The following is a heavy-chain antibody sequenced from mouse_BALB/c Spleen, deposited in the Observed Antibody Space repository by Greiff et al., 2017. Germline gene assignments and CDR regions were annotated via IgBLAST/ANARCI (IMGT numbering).Heavy chain of an antibody. Sequence: QVQLQQSGPQLVRPGASVKISCKASGYSFTSYWMHWVKQRPGQGLEWIGMIDPSDSETRLNQKFKDKATLTVDKSSSTAYMQLSSPTSEDSAVYYCARGGYDVAAYWGQGTLVTGSA. J-gene: IGHJ3*01. V-gene: IGHV1S126*01. CDR3: ARGGYDVAAY. CDR2: IDPSDSET. D-gene: IGHD2-2*01. CDR1: GYSFTSYW.